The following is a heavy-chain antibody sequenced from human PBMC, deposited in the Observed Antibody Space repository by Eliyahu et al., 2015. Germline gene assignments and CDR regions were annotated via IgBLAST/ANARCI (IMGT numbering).Heavy chain of an antibody. CDR2: INPYNGNT. CDR3: ARGSIAGRFLIWYFDL. V-gene: IGHV1-18*01. D-gene: IGHD6-6*01. CDR1: GYTFINWG. Sequence: QVQLVQSGAEVKDPGXXVKFSCKASGYTFINWGISWVRQAPGQGLEWMGWINPYNGNTNYAQNLQGRVTMTTDTSTNTAYMELRSLRSDDTAVYYCARGSIAGRFLIWYFDLWGRGTLVTVSS. J-gene: IGHJ2*01.